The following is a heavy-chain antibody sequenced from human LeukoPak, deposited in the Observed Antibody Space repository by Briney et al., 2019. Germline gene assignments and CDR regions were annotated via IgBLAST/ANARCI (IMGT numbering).Heavy chain of an antibody. V-gene: IGHV4-4*07. D-gene: IGHD6-13*01. J-gene: IGHJ4*02. CDR2: IYTSGST. CDR3: ARDGSPSRPLDY. Sequence: SETLSLTCTVPGGSISSYYWSWIRQPAGKGLEWIGRIYTSGSTNYNPSLKSRVTMSVDTSKDQFSLKLSSVTAADTAVYYCARDGSPSRPLDYWGQGTLVTVSS. CDR1: GGSISSYY.